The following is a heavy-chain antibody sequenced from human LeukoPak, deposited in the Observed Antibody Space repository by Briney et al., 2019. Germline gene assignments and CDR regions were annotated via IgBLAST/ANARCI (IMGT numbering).Heavy chain of an antibody. D-gene: IGHD2/OR15-2a*01. CDR2: IYYSGST. Sequence: SETLSLTCTVSGGSISSYYWSWIRQPPGKGLEWIGYIYYSGSTNYNPSLRSRLTISVDTSRNQFSLKLSSVTAADTAVYYCARHDCDSSRCSVNWFDPWGQGTLVTVSS. J-gene: IGHJ5*02. V-gene: IGHV4-59*08. CDR3: ARHDCDSSRCSVNWFDP. CDR1: GGSISSYY.